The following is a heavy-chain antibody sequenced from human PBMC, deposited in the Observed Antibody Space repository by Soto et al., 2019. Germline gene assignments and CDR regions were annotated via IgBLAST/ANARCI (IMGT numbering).Heavy chain of an antibody. D-gene: IGHD4-17*01. V-gene: IGHV4-31*03. CDR1: GGSISSGGYY. J-gene: IGHJ4*02. Sequence: PSETLSLTCTVSGGSISSGGYYWSWIRQHPGKGLEWIGYIYYSGTTHYNPVLKSRVTISVDRSKSQFSLRLSSVTAADTAAYYCARDDSGDYGIDYWGQGTLVT. CDR2: IYYSGTT. CDR3: ARDDSGDYGIDY.